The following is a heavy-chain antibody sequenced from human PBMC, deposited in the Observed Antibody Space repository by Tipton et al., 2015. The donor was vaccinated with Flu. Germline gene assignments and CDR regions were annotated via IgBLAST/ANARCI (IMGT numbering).Heavy chain of an antibody. CDR3: SRSVTNYFYYGMDV. Sequence: TLSLTCTVSGGPITKYYWSWIRQPPGEGLEWIGYIYDSVNTNYNPSLKSRVTISVDTSKNQFSLKLSSVTPADTAVYYCSRSVTNYFYYGMDVWGQGTTVTVSS. CDR1: GGPITKYY. V-gene: IGHV4-59*01. CDR2: IYDSVNT. J-gene: IGHJ6*02.